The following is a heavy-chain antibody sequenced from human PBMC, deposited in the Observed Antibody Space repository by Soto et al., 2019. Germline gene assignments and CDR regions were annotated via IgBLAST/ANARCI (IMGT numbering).Heavy chain of an antibody. J-gene: IGHJ4*02. V-gene: IGHV3-23*01. D-gene: IGHD4-17*01. Sequence: GGSLRLSCAASGFTFSNYAMSWVRQAPGKGLEWLSTFTRSGSTYYADSVKGRFTISRDNSKNTLYLQMNSLRAGDTAVYYCAKRGPMTTVRAFDDWGQGTLVTVSS. CDR2: FTRSGST. CDR1: GFTFSNYA. CDR3: AKRGPMTTVRAFDD.